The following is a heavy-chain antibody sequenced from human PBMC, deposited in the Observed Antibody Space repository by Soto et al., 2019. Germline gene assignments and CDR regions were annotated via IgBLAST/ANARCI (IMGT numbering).Heavy chain of an antibody. CDR3: AKDTYVGATDDSYGIEV. D-gene: IGHD1-26*01. CDR1: GFTFSSYG. V-gene: IGHV3-30*18. J-gene: IGHJ6*02. Sequence: GGSLRLYCAASGFTFSSYGLLWVRQAPGKGLEWVAVISYDGSNKYYADSVKGRFTISRDNSKNTLYLQMNSPRAEDTAVYYCAKDTYVGATDDSYGIEVCTQGPNVAVS. CDR2: ISYDGSNK.